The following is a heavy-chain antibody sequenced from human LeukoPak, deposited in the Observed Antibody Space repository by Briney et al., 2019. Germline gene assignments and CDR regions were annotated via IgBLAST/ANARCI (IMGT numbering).Heavy chain of an antibody. CDR1: GYNFPTFW. D-gene: IGHD3-10*01. V-gene: IGHV5-51*01. J-gene: IGHJ4*02. CDR3: ARLQRYGSGSSIRGSY. Sequence: GESLKISCKASGYNFPTFWIAWVRQMPGKGLEWMGIIYPDDSNTRYSPSFQGQVTISADKSISTAYLQWSSLKASDTAMYYCARLQRYGSGSSIRGSYWGQGTLVTVSS. CDR2: IYPDDSNT.